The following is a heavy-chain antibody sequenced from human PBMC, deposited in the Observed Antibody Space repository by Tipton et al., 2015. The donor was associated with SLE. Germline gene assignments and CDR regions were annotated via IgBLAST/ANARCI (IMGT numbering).Heavy chain of an antibody. CDR1: GGSISSHY. J-gene: IGHJ4*02. D-gene: IGHD3-3*01. CDR2: IYYSGST. Sequence: TLSLTCTVSGGSISSHYWSWIRQPPGKGLEWIGYIYYSGSTNYNPSLKSRVTISVDTSKNQFSLKLSSVTAADTAVYYCAGGGYHDFWSGYYPFDYWGQGTLVTVSS. CDR3: AGGGYHDFWSGYYPFDY. V-gene: IGHV4-59*11.